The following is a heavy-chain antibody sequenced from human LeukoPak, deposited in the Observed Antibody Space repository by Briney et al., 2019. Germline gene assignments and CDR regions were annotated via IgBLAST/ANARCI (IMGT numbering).Heavy chain of an antibody. CDR3: ARAPECSSTSCYIDWYFDL. CDR1: GGSISSGGYY. J-gene: IGHJ2*01. Sequence: SETLSLTCTVSGGSISSGGYYWSWIRQPPGKGLEWIGYIYHSGSTYYNPSLKSRVTISVDRSKNQFSLKLSSVTAADTAVYYCARAPECSSTSCYIDWYFDLWGRGTLVTVSS. CDR2: IYHSGST. V-gene: IGHV4-30-2*01. D-gene: IGHD2-2*02.